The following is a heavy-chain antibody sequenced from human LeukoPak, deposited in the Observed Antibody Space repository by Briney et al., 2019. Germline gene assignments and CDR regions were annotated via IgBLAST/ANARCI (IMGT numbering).Heavy chain of an antibody. V-gene: IGHV1-8*01. Sequence: ASVRVSCKASGYTFTSFEVNWVRQATGQGLEWMGWMNPYSGKSGKAQKFQGRVTLTWNTSITTAYMEVSSLRSEDTALYFCARKIKGGVTDYWGQGTLVTVSS. CDR2: MNPYSGKS. D-gene: IGHD3-16*01. CDR3: ARKIKGGVTDY. J-gene: IGHJ4*02. CDR1: GYTFTSFE.